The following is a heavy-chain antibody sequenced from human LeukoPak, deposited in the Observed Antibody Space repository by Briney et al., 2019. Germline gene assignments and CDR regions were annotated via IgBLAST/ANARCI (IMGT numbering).Heavy chain of an antibody. CDR3: VRDGGVSGYDLLDY. CDR2: INQDGSEE. Sequence: GGSLRLSCAASGFAFSNYWMSWVRQAPGKGLEWVAHINQDGSEEHYMDSVKARFIISRDDAKNSLSLQMDSLRAEDTAVYYCVRDGGVSGYDLLDYWGQGTLVTVSS. V-gene: IGHV3-7*01. J-gene: IGHJ4*02. CDR1: GFAFSNYW. D-gene: IGHD5-12*01.